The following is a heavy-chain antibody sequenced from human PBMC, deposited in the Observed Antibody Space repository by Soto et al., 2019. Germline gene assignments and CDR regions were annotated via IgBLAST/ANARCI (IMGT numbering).Heavy chain of an antibody. J-gene: IGHJ4*02. CDR2: VDYTGIA. CDR1: GGSLTSYY. Sequence: QVQLQESGPGLVKPSETLSLTCTVSGGSLTSYYWSWIRQPPGKGLELIGFVDYTGIARYNPSLKSRVTISVGTSKNQFSRKLTSVTAADTAVYYCARRIVSTEAFDYWGQGTLVTVSS. D-gene: IGHD5-12*01. CDR3: ARRIVSTEAFDY. V-gene: IGHV4-59*08.